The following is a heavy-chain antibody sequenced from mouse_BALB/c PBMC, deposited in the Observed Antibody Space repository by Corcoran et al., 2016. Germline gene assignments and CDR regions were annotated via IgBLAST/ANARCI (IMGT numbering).Heavy chain of an antibody. CDR2: IYWDDDK. D-gene: IGHD1-1*01. CDR3: ARAYYGSSSWYFDV. Sequence: QVTLKESGPGIFQPSQTLSLTCSFSGFSLSTSGMDVSGIRQPSGKCREWLAQIYWDDDKRYNPSLKSRLTISKDTSSNQVFLKITSVDTADTATYYGARAYYGSSSWYFDVWGAGTTVTVSS. J-gene: IGHJ1*01. CDR1: GFSLSTSGMD. V-gene: IGHV8-12*01.